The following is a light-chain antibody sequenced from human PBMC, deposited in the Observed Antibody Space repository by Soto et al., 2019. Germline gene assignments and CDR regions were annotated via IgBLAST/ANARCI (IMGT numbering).Light chain of an antibody. CDR2: GNS. J-gene: IGLJ1*01. Sequence: QSVLTQPPSVSGAPGQRVTISCTGSSSNIGAGHHVHWYQQLPGTAPKLLIYGNSNRPSGVPDRFSGSRSGTSASLAITGLQAEDEADYYCQSSDSSLSGSRVFGTGTKVTVL. CDR3: QSSDSSLSGSRV. CDR1: SSNIGAGHH. V-gene: IGLV1-40*01.